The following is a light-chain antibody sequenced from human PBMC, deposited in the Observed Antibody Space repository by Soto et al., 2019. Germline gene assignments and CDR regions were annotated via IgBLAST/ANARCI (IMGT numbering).Light chain of an antibody. V-gene: IGKV1-27*01. Sequence: GDRVTITCQTSQDSGSDLAWFQQKPGKVPKLLITAASTLQSGVPSRFSGSGSGTAFTLTISSLQPEDVSTYYCQKYKSAPFTFGPGTKVDIK. CDR2: AAS. CDR1: QDSGSD. J-gene: IGKJ3*01. CDR3: QKYKSAPFT.